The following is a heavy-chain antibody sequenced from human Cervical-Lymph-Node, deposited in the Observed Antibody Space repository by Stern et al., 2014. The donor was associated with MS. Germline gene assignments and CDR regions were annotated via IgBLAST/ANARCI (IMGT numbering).Heavy chain of an antibody. V-gene: IGHV3-33*01. Sequence: QVQLMQSGGGVVQPGRSLRLSCAASGFSFSDYGMHWVRQAPGKGLEWVAVIWYGDGDDKSYDDSVKGRFTISRDNSRNTLYLQMSSLRVDDTAVYYCARDRSAIGGYCDHWGLGTLVTVSS. J-gene: IGHJ4*02. CDR2: IWYGDGDDK. D-gene: IGHD2-15*01. CDR1: GFSFSDYG. CDR3: ARDRSAIGGYCDH.